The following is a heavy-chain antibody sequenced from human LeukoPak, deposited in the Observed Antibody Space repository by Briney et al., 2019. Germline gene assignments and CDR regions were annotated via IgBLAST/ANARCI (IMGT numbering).Heavy chain of an antibody. CDR2: LNPISGDT. D-gene: IGHD5-12*01. V-gene: IGHV1-2*02. Sequence: QVQLVQSGAEVKNPGASVKVSCKASGYTSAKYYLHWVRQAPGQGPEWMGWLNPISGDTKYAQNFQGRVTMTRDTSISTASMDLGGLSSDDTAVYYCARAHAAWLFDLWGQGTLATVAS. CDR3: ARAHAAWLFDL. CDR1: GYTSAKYY. J-gene: IGHJ5*02.